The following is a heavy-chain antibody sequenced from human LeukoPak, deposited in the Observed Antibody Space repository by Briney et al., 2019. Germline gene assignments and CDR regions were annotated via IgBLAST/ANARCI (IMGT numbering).Heavy chain of an antibody. CDR1: GYTFSSQG. D-gene: IGHD4-17*01. CDR3: ARDLDYADYEQEY. Sequence: ASVKVSCKASGYTFSSQGISWVRQAPGQGLEWMGWINPNTGGTKYAQKFQGRVTMTRDTSISTGYMEVNRLTSEDTALYYCARDLDYADYEQEYWGQGTLVTVSS. V-gene: IGHV1-2*02. CDR2: INPNTGGT. J-gene: IGHJ4*02.